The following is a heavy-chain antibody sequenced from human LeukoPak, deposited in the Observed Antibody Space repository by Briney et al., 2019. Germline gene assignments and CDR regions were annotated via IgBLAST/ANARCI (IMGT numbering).Heavy chain of an antibody. J-gene: IGHJ1*01. CDR2: ITGSGGST. Sequence: PGGSLRLSCAASGFTFSIHGMNWVRQGPGKGLEWVSGITGSGGSTYYTDSVKGRFTISRDNSKNTQSLQMNSLRAEDTAVYYCAKDDDWGRYKHWGQGTLVTVSS. D-gene: IGHD3-16*01. CDR3: AKDDDWGRYKH. V-gene: IGHV3-23*01. CDR1: GFTFSIHG.